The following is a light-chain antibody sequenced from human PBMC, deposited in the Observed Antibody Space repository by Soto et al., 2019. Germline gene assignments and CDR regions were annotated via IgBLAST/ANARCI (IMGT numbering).Light chain of an antibody. CDR2: GNS. J-gene: IGLJ1*01. Sequence: VLTQPPSVSGAPGQRVTISCTGSSSNIGAGYDVHWYQQLPGTAPKLLIYGNSNRPSGVPDRVSGSKSGTSASLAITGLQAEDEANYYCQSYDSSLSGYVFGTGTKVTVL. V-gene: IGLV1-40*01. CDR3: QSYDSSLSGYV. CDR1: SSNIGAGYD.